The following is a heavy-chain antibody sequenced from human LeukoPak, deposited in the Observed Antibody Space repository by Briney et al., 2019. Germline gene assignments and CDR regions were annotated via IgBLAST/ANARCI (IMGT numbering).Heavy chain of an antibody. CDR3: ARGSRGYSYGYTPPHDY. Sequence: GGSLRLSCAASGFTFSSYSMNWVRQAPGKGLEWVSSISSSSSYIYYADSVKGRFTISRDNAKNSLYLQMNSLRAEDTAVYYCARGSRGYSYGYTPPHDYWGQGTLVTVSS. V-gene: IGHV3-21*01. J-gene: IGHJ4*02. CDR2: ISSSSSYI. D-gene: IGHD5-18*01. CDR1: GFTFSSYS.